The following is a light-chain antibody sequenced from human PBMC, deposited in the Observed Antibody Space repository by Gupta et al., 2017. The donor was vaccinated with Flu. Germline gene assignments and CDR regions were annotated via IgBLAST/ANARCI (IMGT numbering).Light chain of an antibody. CDR3: QQVDDLPRT. CDR2: DAS. CDR1: QDINKY. V-gene: IGKV1-33*01. J-gene: IGKJ2*01. Sequence: PSSLCASVGDRVTITCQASQDINKYLNWYQQKPGKAPKLLIYDASNLETGVLSRFSGSGSGTDFTFTISSLQPEDVATYYCQQVDDLPRTFGQGTKLEIK.